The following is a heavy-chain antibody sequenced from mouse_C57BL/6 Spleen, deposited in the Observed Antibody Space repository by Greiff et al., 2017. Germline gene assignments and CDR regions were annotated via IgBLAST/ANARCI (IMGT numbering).Heavy chain of an antibody. V-gene: IGHV5-16*01. Sequence: EVQRVESEGGLVQPGSSMKLSCTASGFTFSDYYMAWVRQVPEKGLEWVANINYDGSSTYYLDSLKSRFIISRDNAKNILYLQMSSLKSEDTATYYCARETTVVYFDYWGQGTTLTVSS. CDR2: INYDGSST. CDR3: ARETTVVYFDY. CDR1: GFTFSDYY. D-gene: IGHD1-1*01. J-gene: IGHJ2*01.